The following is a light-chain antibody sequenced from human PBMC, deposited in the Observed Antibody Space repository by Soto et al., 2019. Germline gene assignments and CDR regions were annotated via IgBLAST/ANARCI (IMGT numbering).Light chain of an antibody. CDR1: QSVSSN. V-gene: IGKV3-20*01. J-gene: IGKJ5*01. CDR3: QQYGNSPAIT. CDR2: GAS. Sequence: EIVLTQSPATLSVSPGERATLSCRASQSVSSNLAWYQQKPGQAPRLLIYGASNRATGIPDRSSGSGSGTDFTLTVSRLEPEDFAVYYCQQYGNSPAITFGQGTRLEIK.